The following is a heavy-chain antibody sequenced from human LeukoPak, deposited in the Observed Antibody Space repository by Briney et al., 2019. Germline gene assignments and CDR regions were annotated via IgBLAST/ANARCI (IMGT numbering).Heavy chain of an antibody. D-gene: IGHD3-10*01. CDR3: AREDYGSGSYYTALDY. J-gene: IGHJ4*02. CDR2: ISSSSSYI. CDR1: GFTFSSYS. Sequence: KSGGSLRLSCAASGFTFSSYSMNWVRQAPGKGLEWVSSISSSSSYIYYADSVKGRFTTSRDNAKNSLYLQMNSLRAEDTAVYYCAREDYGSGSYYTALDYWGQGTLVTVSS. V-gene: IGHV3-21*01.